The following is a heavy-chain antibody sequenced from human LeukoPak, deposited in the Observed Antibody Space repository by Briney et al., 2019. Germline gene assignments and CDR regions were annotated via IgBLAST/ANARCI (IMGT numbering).Heavy chain of an antibody. D-gene: IGHD6-19*01. CDR2: IWYDGSNK. Sequence: GRSLRLSCAASGFTFSSYGMLWVRQAPGKGLEWVAVIWYDGSNKYYADSVKGRFTISRDNSKNTLYLQMNSLRAEDTAVYYCAREGYSSGWYYFDYWGQGTLVTVSS. V-gene: IGHV3-33*01. J-gene: IGHJ4*02. CDR1: GFTFSSYG. CDR3: AREGYSSGWYYFDY.